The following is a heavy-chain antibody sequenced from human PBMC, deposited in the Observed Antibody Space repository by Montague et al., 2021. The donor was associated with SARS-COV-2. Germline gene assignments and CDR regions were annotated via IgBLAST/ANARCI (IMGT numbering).Heavy chain of an antibody. D-gene: IGHD2-15*01. V-gene: IGHV4-34*01. CDR3: ARGLRLCNGGSCYFAWFDH. CDR2: INHSGTT. Sequence: SETLSLTCAVYNESFSGNSFSTYYWSWIRQPPGKGLERIGEINHSGTTNYNPSLESRFSISVDTSKNQFSLRLISVTAADTAVYYCARGLRLCNGGSCYFAWFDHWGQGTPVTVSS. J-gene: IGHJ5*02. CDR1: NESFSGNS.